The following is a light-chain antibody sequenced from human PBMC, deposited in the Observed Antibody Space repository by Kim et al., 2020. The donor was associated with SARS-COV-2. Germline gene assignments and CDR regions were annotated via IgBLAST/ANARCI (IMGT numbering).Light chain of an antibody. CDR2: AAS. CDR1: ERISTF. J-gene: IGKJ1*01. V-gene: IGKV1-39*01. Sequence: ASVGDRVTISCRASERISTFLNWYQQKPGKAPNLLIYAASSLHRGVPSRFSGSGSGTDFTLTISSLQPEDFATYYCQQSYSSPRRFGQGTKVDIK. CDR3: QQSYSSPRR.